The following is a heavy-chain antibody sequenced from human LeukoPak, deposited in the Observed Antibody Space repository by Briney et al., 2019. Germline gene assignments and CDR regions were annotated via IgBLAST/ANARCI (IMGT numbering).Heavy chain of an antibody. J-gene: IGHJ5*02. CDR1: GGSFSGYY. D-gene: IGHD3-10*01. V-gene: IGHV4-34*01. Sequence: SETLSLTCAVYGGSFSGYYWGWIRQPPGKGLEWIGEINHSGSTNYNPSLKSRVTISVDTSKNQFSLKLSSVTAADTAVYYCARRVGSGSYHNWFDPWGQGTLVTVSS. CDR3: ARRVGSGSYHNWFDP. CDR2: INHSGST.